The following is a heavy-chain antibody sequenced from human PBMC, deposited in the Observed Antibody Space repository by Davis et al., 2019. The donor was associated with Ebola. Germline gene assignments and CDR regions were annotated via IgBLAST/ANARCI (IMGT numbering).Heavy chain of an antibody. J-gene: IGHJ4*02. CDR2: IKQDGSEK. Sequence: GGSLRLSCAASGFTFSSYWMSWVRQAPGKGLEWVANIKQDGSEKYYADSVKGRFTISRDNSKNTLYLQMNSLRAEDTAVYYCARQHTGSSWPLTWGQGTLVTVSS. V-gene: IGHV3-7*01. CDR1: GFTFSSYW. D-gene: IGHD6-13*01. CDR3: ARQHTGSSWPLT.